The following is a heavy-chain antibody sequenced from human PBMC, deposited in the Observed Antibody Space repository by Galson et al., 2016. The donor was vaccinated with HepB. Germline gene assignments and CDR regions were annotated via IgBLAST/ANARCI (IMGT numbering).Heavy chain of an antibody. CDR2: INAGNGNT. Sequence: SVKVSCKASGYTFKSYGMHWVRQAPGQSLEWMGWINAGNGNTKYSQKFQGRVTITRDTSASTVYMALSSLRSEDTAVYYCARDREHITICGVVRGRYQYDMDVWGHGTTVTVSS. CDR1: GYTFKSYG. D-gene: IGHD3-3*01. CDR3: ARDREHITICGVVRGRYQYDMDV. J-gene: IGHJ6*02. V-gene: IGHV1-3*01.